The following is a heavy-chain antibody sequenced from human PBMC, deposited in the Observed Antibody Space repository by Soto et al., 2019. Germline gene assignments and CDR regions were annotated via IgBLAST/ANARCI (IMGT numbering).Heavy chain of an antibody. D-gene: IGHD3-3*02. Sequence: EVQLVQSGGDLIQTGGSLRLSCVASGFTLSTYWMTWVRQAPGMGLEWVAGIKEDASEEVYVDSVKGRFSISRDNAKNSLYLQLNSLRAEDTAVYYCATAISSPFRNFYSWGQGSLFTVFS. CDR1: GFTLSTYW. V-gene: IGHV3-7*01. CDR2: IKEDASEE. J-gene: IGHJ4*01. CDR3: ATAISSPFRNFYS.